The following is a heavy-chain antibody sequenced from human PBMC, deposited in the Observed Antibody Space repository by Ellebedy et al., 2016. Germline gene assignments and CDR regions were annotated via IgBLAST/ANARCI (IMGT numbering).Heavy chain of an antibody. J-gene: IGHJ4*02. CDR1: GFTFSNAW. D-gene: IGHD5-18*01. V-gene: IGHV3-15*01. Sequence: GGSLRLSCAASGFTFSNAWMNWVRQAPGKGLEWVGRIKSKTDGGAADYAAPVKGRFTISRDDSKNTLYLQMNSLKTEGTAVYLCTTVYRYNYDSVWGQGTLVTVSS. CDR2: IKSKTDGGAA. CDR3: TTVYRYNYDSV.